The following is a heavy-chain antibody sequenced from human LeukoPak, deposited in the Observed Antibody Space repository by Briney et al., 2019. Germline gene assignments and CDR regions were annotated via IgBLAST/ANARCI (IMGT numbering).Heavy chain of an antibody. CDR1: GGSINSDH. D-gene: IGHD1-1*01. CDR3: ARGDWNDVPY. CDR2: ISYTGST. V-gene: IGHV4-59*08. J-gene: IGHJ4*02. Sequence: SETLSLTCTVSGGSINSDHWSWIRQPPGKGLEWIGCISYTGSTHYNPSLKSRVTILVDTSKNHFSLKLSSVTAADTAVYYCARGDWNDVPYWGQGILVTVSS.